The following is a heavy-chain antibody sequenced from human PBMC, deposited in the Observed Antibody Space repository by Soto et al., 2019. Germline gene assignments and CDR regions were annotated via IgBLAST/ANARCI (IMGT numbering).Heavy chain of an antibody. CDR3: TRDPRNYYDTIGSANWFDP. CDR2: IRSKTNNYAT. V-gene: IGHV3-73*01. CDR1: GFSLSGYA. D-gene: IGHD3-22*01. Sequence: GGSLRRSSVASGFSLSGYAMHWVRQASGKGLEWVGRIRSKTNNYATAYAASVKGRFTISRDDSKDTAYLLMNSLKTEDTAVYYCTRDPRNYYDTIGSANWFDPWGQGTLVIVSS. J-gene: IGHJ5*02.